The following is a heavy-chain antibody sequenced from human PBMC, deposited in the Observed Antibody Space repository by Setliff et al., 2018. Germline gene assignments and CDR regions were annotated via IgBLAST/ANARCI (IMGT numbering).Heavy chain of an antibody. D-gene: IGHD3-10*01. CDR3: ARSGDYGSGRLSP. J-gene: IGHJ5*02. Sequence: PSETLSLTCTVSGGSISSGDHYWSWIRQPAGKGLEWIGRVHASGSTNYNPSLKSRVTILVDTSKNQFSLKLTSVTAADTAVYYCARSGDYGSGRLSPWGQGTLVTVAS. V-gene: IGHV4-61*02. CDR1: GGSISSGDHY. CDR2: VHASGST.